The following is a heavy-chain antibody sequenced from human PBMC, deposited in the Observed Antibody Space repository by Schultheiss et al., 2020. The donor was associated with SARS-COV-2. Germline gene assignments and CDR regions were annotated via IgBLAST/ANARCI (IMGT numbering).Heavy chain of an antibody. V-gene: IGHV3-23*01. CDR1: GFTFDDYA. J-gene: IGHJ4*02. CDR3: ARRTMLAFDY. CDR2: ISGSGGST. Sequence: GGSLRLSCAASGFTFDDYAMHWVRQAPGKGLEWVSAISGSGGSTYYADSVKGRFTISRDNSKNTQYLQMNSLRAEDTAVYYCARRTMLAFDYWGQGTLVTVSS. D-gene: IGHD1-14*01.